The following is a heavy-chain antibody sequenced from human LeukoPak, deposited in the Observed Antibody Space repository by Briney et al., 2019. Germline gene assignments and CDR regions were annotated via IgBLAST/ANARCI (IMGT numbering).Heavy chain of an antibody. CDR2: IYHSGST. D-gene: IGHD4-17*01. J-gene: IGHJ6*03. CDR1: GYSISSGYY. CDR3: ARFGWDGDYGRRYYYYMDV. V-gene: IGHV4-38-2*01. Sequence: SETLSLTCAVSGYSISSGYYWGWIRQLPGKGLEWIGSIYHSGSTYYNPSLKSRVTISVDTSKNQFSLKLSSVTAADTAVYYCARFGWDGDYGRRYYYYMDVWGKGTTVTVSS.